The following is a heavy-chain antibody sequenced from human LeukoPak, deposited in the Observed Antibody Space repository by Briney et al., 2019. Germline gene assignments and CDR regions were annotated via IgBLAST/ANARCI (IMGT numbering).Heavy chain of an antibody. Sequence: SETLSLTCTVSGVSISSSSYYWGWIRQPPGKGLEWIGSIYYSGSTYYNPSLKSRVTISVDTSKNQFSLKLSSVTAADTALYYCARDRGSGSYGDLDYWGQGTLVTVSS. CDR1: GVSISSSSYY. CDR3: ARDRGSGSYGDLDY. CDR2: IYYSGST. J-gene: IGHJ4*02. V-gene: IGHV4-39*07. D-gene: IGHD1-26*01.